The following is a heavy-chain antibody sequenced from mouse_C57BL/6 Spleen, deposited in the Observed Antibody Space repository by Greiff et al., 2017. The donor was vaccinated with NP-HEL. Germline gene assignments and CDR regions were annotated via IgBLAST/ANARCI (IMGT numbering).Heavy chain of an antibody. Sequence: EVQLVESGGGLVKPGGSLKLSCAASGFTFSSYAMSWVRQTPEKRLEWVATISDGGSYTYYPDNVKGRFTISRDNAKNNLYLQMSHLKSEDTAMYYCARESYDYDGGAWFAYWAKGLWSLSLQ. J-gene: IGHJ3*01. CDR1: GFTFSSYA. CDR2: ISDGGSYT. V-gene: IGHV5-4*01. CDR3: ARESYDYDGGAWFAY. D-gene: IGHD2-4*01.